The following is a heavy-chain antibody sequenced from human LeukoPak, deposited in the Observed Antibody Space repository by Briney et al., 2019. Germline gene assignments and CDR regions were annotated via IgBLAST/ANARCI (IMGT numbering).Heavy chain of an antibody. V-gene: IGHV3-23*01. CDR1: GFTFSNYA. D-gene: IGHD5-24*01. Sequence: GGSLRLSCAASGFTFSNYAMNWVRQASGKGLEWVSSISGSGDDPSYADSVKGRFTISRDNSRSTLYLQMNSLRAEDTAVYYCAKQFVDIWGQGTLVTVSS. J-gene: IGHJ5*02. CDR3: AKQFVDI. CDR2: ISGSGDDP.